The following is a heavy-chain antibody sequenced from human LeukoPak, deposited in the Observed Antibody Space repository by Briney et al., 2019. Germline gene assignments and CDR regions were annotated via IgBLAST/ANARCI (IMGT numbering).Heavy chain of an antibody. CDR1: GYTFTSYG. J-gene: IGHJ5*02. V-gene: IGHV1-18*01. CDR3: ARSSVVVTAIPGNWFDP. CDR2: ISAYNGNT. D-gene: IGHD2-21*02. Sequence: GASVKVSCKASGYTFTSYGISWVRQAPGQGLEWMGWISAYNGNTNYAQKLQGRVTMTTDTSTSTAYMELRSLRSDDTAVYYCARSSVVVTAIPGNWFDPWGQGTLVTVSS.